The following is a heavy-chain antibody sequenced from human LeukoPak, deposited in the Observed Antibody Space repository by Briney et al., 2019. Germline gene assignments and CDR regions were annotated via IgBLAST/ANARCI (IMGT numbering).Heavy chain of an antibody. CDR3: ATLGEDKPDTPFDY. J-gene: IGHJ4*02. D-gene: IGHD3-16*01. CDR1: GYTFIDYY. Sequence: ASVKVSCKTSGYTFIDYYVHWIRQAPGQGLEWMGRINPSTGGTDFAQKFQGKVSMTRDTSISTAYMELSRLGSDDTAVYYCATLGEDKPDTPFDYWGQGTLVTVSS. CDR2: INPSTGGT. V-gene: IGHV1-2*06.